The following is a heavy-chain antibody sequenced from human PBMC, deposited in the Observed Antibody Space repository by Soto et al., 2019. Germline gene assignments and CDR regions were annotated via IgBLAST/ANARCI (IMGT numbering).Heavy chain of an antibody. Sequence: VSVKVDCKVSGYTLTELFMHWVLQATGRGHEWMGGFDPEDGETIYAQKFQGRVTMTEDTSTDTAYMELSRLRSEDTAVYYSATDLPRHYYDSSGYYRPYFDYWGQGTLVTVSS. CDR1: GYTLTELF. J-gene: IGHJ4*02. V-gene: IGHV1-24*01. D-gene: IGHD3-22*01. CDR3: ATDLPRHYYDSSGYYRPYFDY. CDR2: FDPEDGET.